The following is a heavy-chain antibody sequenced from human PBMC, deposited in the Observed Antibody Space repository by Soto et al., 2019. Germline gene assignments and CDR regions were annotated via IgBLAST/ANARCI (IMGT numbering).Heavy chain of an antibody. Sequence: ASVKVSCKASGYTFSSYYMNWVRQAPGQGLEWLGIINPSGGYTTYAQRFLGRVTMTSDTSTSTVHMELGSLTSEDTAVYYCAREADTAMAFYFDYWGQGTLVTVSS. J-gene: IGHJ4*02. V-gene: IGHV1-46*01. D-gene: IGHD5-18*01. CDR2: INPSGGYT. CDR3: AREADTAMAFYFDY. CDR1: GYTFSSYY.